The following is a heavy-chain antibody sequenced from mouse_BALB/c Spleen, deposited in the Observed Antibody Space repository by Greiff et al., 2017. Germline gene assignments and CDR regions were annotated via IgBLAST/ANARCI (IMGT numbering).Heavy chain of an antibody. CDR3: ARSDRYDGDWYFDV. CDR1: GFTFSSFG. Sequence: EVQVVESGGGLVQPGGSRKLSCAASGFTFSSFGMHWVRQAPEKGLEWVAYISSGSSTIYYADTVKGRFTISRDNPKNTLFLQMTSLRSEDTAMYYCARSDRYDGDWYFDVWGAGTTVTVSS. D-gene: IGHD2-14*01. CDR2: ISSGSSTI. J-gene: IGHJ1*01. V-gene: IGHV5-17*02.